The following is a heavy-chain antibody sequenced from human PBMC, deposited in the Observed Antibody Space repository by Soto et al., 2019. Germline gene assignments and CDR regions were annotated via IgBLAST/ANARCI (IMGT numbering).Heavy chain of an antibody. Sequence: GGSLRLSCAASGFTFSSYAMSWVRQAPGKGLEWVSAISGSGGSTYYADSVKGRFTISRDNSKNTLYLQMNSLRAEDTAVYYCAKVETMTLNYYDSSGYYFFDDRGQGTLVTVSS. CDR3: AKVETMTLNYYDSSGYYFFDD. CDR1: GFTFSSYA. CDR2: ISGSGGST. V-gene: IGHV3-23*01. D-gene: IGHD3-22*01. J-gene: IGHJ4*02.